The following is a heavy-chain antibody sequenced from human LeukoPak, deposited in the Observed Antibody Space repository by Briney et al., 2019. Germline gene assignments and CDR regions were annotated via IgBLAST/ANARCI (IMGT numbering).Heavy chain of an antibody. V-gene: IGHV3-48*01. Sequence: GGPLRLSCAASGFTFSTYSMNWVRQAPGKGLEWLSYLSSDSNTIYYPDSVKGRFTISRDNTENSLYLQMNSLRAEDTAVYYCARPGYCRGGSCLGCFDPWGQGTLVTVSS. CDR2: LSSDSNTI. D-gene: IGHD2-15*01. CDR3: ARPGYCRGGSCLGCFDP. CDR1: GFTFSTYS. J-gene: IGHJ5*02.